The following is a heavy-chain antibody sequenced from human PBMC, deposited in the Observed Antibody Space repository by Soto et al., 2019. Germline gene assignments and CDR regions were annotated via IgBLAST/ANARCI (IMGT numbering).Heavy chain of an antibody. V-gene: IGHV3-15*07. CDR2: IKSKTDGGTT. J-gene: IGHJ4*02. Sequence: GGSLRLSCAASGFTFSNAWMNWVRQAPGKGLEWVGRIKSKTDGGTTDYAAPVKGRFTISRDDSKNTLYLQMNSLKTEDTAVYYCTTDRVDDSSGYLIDYWGQGTLVTVSS. D-gene: IGHD3-22*01. CDR1: GFTFSNAW. CDR3: TTDRVDDSSGYLIDY.